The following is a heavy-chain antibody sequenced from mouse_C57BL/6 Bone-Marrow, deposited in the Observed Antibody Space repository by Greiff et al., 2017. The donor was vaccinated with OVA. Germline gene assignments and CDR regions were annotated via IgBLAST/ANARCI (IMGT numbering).Heavy chain of an antibody. D-gene: IGHD2-3*01. CDR1: GFNIKNTY. CDR2: IDPANGNT. J-gene: IGHJ3*01. V-gene: IGHV14-3*01. Sequence: EVQLQESVAELVRPGASVKLSCTASGFNIKNTYMHWVKQRPEQGLEWIGRIDPANGNTKYAPKFQGKATITADTSSNTAYLPLSSLPSEDTAIYYCASPSPDYDGYPWFAYWGKGTLVTVSA. CDR3: ASPSPDYDGYPWFAY.